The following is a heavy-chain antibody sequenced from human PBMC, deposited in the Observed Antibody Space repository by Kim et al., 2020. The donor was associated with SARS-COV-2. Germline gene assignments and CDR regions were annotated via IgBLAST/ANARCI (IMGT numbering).Heavy chain of an antibody. CDR2: INYRGST. D-gene: IGHD3-10*01. V-gene: IGHV4-34*01. J-gene: IGHJ6*02. CDR3: ARRNYSGSRRATGCMDV. Sequence: SETLSLTCAVNGGSFSGFYWAWIRQPPGKGLAWIGEINYRGSTAYSPSLKSRVTISEDMSKDHFTLKLTSVTAADTAVYYCARRNYSGSRRATGCMDVWGQGITDTVSS. CDR1: GGSFSGFY.